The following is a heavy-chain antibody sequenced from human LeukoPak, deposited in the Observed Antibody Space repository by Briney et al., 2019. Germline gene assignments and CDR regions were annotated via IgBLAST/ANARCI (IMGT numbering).Heavy chain of an antibody. CDR2: INHGGST. D-gene: IGHD6-19*01. J-gene: IGHJ4*02. CDR3: ARVAVAGTPDY. V-gene: IGHV4-34*01. CDR1: GGSFSGYY. Sequence: SETLSLTCAVYGGSFSGYYWSWIRQPPGKGLEWIGEINHGGSTNYNPSLKSRVTISVDTSKNQFSLKLSSVTAADTAVYYCARVAVAGTPDYWGQGTLVTVSS.